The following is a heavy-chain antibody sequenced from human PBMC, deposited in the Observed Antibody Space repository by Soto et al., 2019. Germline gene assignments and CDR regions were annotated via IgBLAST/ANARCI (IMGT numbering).Heavy chain of an antibody. J-gene: IGHJ6*02. D-gene: IGHD2-21*02. Sequence: EVQLLESGGGVVQPGGSLRLSCAASGFTFSSYEMSWVRQAPGKGLEWVSVVSGNGGSTHYADSVQGRFTISRDNSKNTVYLQMNSLSAEDTAVYYCAKERSLVVTAMDVWGHGTTVTVSS. V-gene: IGHV3-23*01. CDR3: AKERSLVVTAMDV. CDR2: VSGNGGST. CDR1: GFTFSSYE.